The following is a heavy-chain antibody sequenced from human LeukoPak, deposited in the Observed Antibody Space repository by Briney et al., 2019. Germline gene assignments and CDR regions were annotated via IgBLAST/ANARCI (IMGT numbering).Heavy chain of an antibody. Sequence: GGSLRPSCAASGFTFSDYYMSWIRQAPGKGLEWLSYISSSGSTIYYADSVRGRFTVSRDNDKNSLSLQMNSLRVEDTAVYYCARGFVATSEFDYWGQGTLVTVSS. CDR1: GFTFSDYY. J-gene: IGHJ4*02. V-gene: IGHV3-11*01. D-gene: IGHD5-12*01. CDR2: ISSSGSTI. CDR3: ARGFVATSEFDY.